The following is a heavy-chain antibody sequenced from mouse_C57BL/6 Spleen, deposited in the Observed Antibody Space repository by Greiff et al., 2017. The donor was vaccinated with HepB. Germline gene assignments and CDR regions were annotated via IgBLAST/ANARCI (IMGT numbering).Heavy chain of an antibody. Sequence: EVKLMESGPGLVKPSQSLSLTCSVTGYSITSGYYWNWIRQFPGNKLEWMGYISYDGSNNYNPSLKNRISITRDTSKNQFFLKLNSVTTEDTATYYGARGGLGGSGYAMDYWGQGTSVTVSS. V-gene: IGHV3-6*01. CDR1: GYSITSGYY. J-gene: IGHJ4*01. CDR2: ISYDGSN. CDR3: ARGGLGGSGYAMDY. D-gene: IGHD4-1*01.